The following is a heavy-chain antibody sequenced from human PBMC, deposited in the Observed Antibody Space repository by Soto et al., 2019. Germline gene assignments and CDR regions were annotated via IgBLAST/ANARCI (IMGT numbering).Heavy chain of an antibody. CDR3: ARDLRDRGSNYYSYGMDV. CDR2: INAGNGNT. J-gene: IGHJ6*04. D-gene: IGHD3-22*01. Sequence: ASVKVSCKASGYTFTSYAMHWVRQAPGQRLEWMGWINAGNGNTKYSQKFQGRVTITRDTSASTAHMELSSLRSEDTAVYYCARDLRDRGSNYYSYGMDVWGKGTTVNVSS. CDR1: GYTFTSYA. V-gene: IGHV1-3*01.